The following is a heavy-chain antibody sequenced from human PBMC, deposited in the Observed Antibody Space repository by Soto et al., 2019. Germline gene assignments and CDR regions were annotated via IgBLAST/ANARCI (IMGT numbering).Heavy chain of an antibody. V-gene: IGHV1-2*02. CDR2: INPATGAA. D-gene: IGHD3-3*01. Sequence: QLHLVQSGAVVKKPGASVTVSCSASGYPVTAYYMHWVRQAPGRGLEWMGGINPATGAAKYTQTFQGRVPMTRDKSTSTVFRELGGLTSEDTDVFYCARGGGVGVAGSAAFDMWGQGTLVTVSS. CDR3: ARGGGVGVAGSAAFDM. J-gene: IGHJ3*02. CDR1: GYPVTAYY.